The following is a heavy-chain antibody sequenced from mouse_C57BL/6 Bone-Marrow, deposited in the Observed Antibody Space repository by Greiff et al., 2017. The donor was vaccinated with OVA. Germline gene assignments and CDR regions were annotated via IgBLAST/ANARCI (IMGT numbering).Heavy chain of an antibody. J-gene: IGHJ2*01. Sequence: DVKLVESGGGLVKPGGSLKLSCAASGFTFSSYTMSWVRQTPEKRLEWVATISGGGGNTYYPDSVKGRFTISRDNAKNTLYLQMSSLRSEDTALYYCASSYYSNYYFDYWGQGTTLTVSS. D-gene: IGHD2-5*01. V-gene: IGHV5-9*01. CDR2: ISGGGGNT. CDR1: GFTFSSYT. CDR3: ASSYYSNYYFDY.